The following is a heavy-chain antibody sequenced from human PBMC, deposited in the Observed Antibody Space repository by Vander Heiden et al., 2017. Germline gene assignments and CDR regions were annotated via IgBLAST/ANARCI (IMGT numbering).Heavy chain of an antibody. J-gene: IGHJ4*02. CDR3: ARDRANDDYFDFWVRANDDYFDY. D-gene: IGHD4-17*01. CDR2: IDANNGDT. CDR1: GYSFTGPY. V-gene: IGHV1-2*02. Sequence: QVQLVPSGAEVKKPGASVKVSCKASGYSFTGPYMHWVPQAPGQGLEWMGWIDANNGDTAYAQKFQGRVTMTRDTSISTAYMELSRLASDDTAVYYCARDRANDDYFDFWVRANDDYFDYWGQGTLVTVSS.